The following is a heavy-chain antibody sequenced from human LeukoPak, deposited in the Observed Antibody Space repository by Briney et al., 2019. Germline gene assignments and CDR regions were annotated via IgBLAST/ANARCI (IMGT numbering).Heavy chain of an antibody. Sequence: PGGTLRLSCAASGFTFSSYGMSWVRQAPGKGLERVSAISGSGGSTYYADSVKGRFTISRDNFKNTLYLQMNSLRAEDTAVYYCAELGITMIGGVWGKGTTVTISS. V-gene: IGHV3-23*01. J-gene: IGHJ6*04. CDR3: AELGITMIGGV. D-gene: IGHD3-10*02. CDR2: ISGSGGST. CDR1: GFTFSSYG.